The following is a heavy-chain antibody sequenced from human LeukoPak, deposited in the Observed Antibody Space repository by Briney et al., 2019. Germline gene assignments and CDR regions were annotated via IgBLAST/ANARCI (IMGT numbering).Heavy chain of an antibody. CDR1: GYTFTSYG. D-gene: IGHD3-10*01. CDR3: ACTPRPGITMVRGVDEPFFDY. V-gene: IGHV1-18*01. Sequence: ASVKVSCKASGYTFTSYGISWVRQAPGQGLEWMGWISAYNGNTNYAQKLQGRVTMTTDTSTSTAYMELRSLRSDDTAVYYCACTPRPGITMVRGVDEPFFDYWGQGTLVTVSS. CDR2: ISAYNGNT. J-gene: IGHJ4*02.